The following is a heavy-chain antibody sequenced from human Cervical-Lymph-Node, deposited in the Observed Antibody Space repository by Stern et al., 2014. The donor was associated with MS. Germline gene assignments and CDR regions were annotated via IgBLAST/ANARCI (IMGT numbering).Heavy chain of an antibody. Sequence: VQLVQSGSELKKPGASVTVSCKASGYTFTKYLIHWVRQAPGQDLEWMGWINSNTGAPMYARDFAGRFVFSLDTSVTTASLQISRLKTEDTAVYYCARDMSDFWSDYGHNWFDPWGQGTLVTVSS. CDR3: ARDMSDFWSDYGHNWFDP. CDR2: INSNTGAP. V-gene: IGHV7-4-1*02. D-gene: IGHD3-3*01. J-gene: IGHJ5*02. CDR1: GYTFTKYL.